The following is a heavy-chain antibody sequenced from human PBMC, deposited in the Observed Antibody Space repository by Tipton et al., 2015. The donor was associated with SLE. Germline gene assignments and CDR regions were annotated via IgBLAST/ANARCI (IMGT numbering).Heavy chain of an antibody. CDR2: ITHSGST. CDR3: ARDQVGYSGYTSFYYMDV. V-gene: IGHV4-61*08. CDR1: GGSISSGDYY. J-gene: IGHJ6*03. Sequence: TLSLTCAVYGGSISSGDYYWSWIRQPPGKGLEWIGEITHSGSTNYNPSLKSRVTISVDTSKNQFSLKLSSVTAADTAVYYCARDQVGYSGYTSFYYMDVWGKGTTVTVSS. D-gene: IGHD5-12*01.